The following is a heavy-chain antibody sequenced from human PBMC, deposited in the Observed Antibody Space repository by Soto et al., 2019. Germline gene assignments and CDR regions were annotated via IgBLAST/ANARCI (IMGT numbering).Heavy chain of an antibody. Sequence: ASVKVSCKASGGTFSSYAISWVRQAPGQGLEWMGGIIPIFGTANYAQKFQGRVTITADESTSTAYMELSSLRSEDTAVYYCARDCGIVGATSWFDPWGQGTLVTVSA. J-gene: IGHJ5*02. CDR3: ARDCGIVGATSWFDP. V-gene: IGHV1-69*13. CDR2: IIPIFGTA. D-gene: IGHD1-26*01. CDR1: GGTFSSYA.